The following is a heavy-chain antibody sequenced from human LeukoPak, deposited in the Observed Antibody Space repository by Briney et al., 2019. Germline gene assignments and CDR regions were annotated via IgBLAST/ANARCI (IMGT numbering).Heavy chain of an antibody. CDR2: INHSGST. Sequence: KPSETLSLTCAVYGGSFSGYYWSWIRQPPGKGLEWIGEINHSGSTNYNPSLKSRVTISVDTSKNQFSLKLSSVTAADTAVYYCARESRGYSYGYVGWGQGTLVTVSS. J-gene: IGHJ4*02. D-gene: IGHD5-18*01. V-gene: IGHV4-34*01. CDR1: GGSFSGYY. CDR3: ARESRGYSYGYVG.